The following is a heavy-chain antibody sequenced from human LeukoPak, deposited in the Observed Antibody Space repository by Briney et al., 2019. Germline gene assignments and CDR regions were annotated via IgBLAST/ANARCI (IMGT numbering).Heavy chain of an antibody. V-gene: IGHV3-23*01. CDR3: ARGEAVAGFERD. CDR2: ISDTGGGT. Sequence: GGSLRLSCAASGFTFSSYAMSWVRQAPGKGLEWVSAISDTGGGTYYADSVKGRFTISRDNSKNTLYLQMNSLRAEDTAVYYCARGEAVAGFERDWGQGTLVTVSS. CDR1: GFTFSSYA. J-gene: IGHJ4*02. D-gene: IGHD6-19*01.